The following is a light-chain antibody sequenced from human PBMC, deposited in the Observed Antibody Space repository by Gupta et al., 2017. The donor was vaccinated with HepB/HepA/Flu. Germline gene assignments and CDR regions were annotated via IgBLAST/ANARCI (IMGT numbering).Light chain of an antibody. J-gene: IGLJ2*01. V-gene: IGLV2-14*01. CDR1: NSDY. CDR3: SSYTFTSTLVV. Sequence: QSALAQPASVSGSPGQSITISCTGTNSDYVSWYQQYPGKAPKLLLYNVFDRPSGVSHRFSGSKSGNTASLTISGLQAEDEAKYSCSSYTFTSTLVVFGGGTHLTVL. CDR2: NVF.